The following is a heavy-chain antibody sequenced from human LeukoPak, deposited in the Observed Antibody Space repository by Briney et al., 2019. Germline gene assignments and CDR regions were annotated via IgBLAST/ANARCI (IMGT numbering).Heavy chain of an antibody. CDR3: ARDRDNWNYFDY. Sequence: GASVKVSCKASGYTFTGYYMHWVRQAPGQGLEWMGWINPNSGGTNYAQKFQGRVSMTRDTSISTAYMELSRLRSDDTAVYYCARDRDNWNYFDYWGQGTLVTVSS. V-gene: IGHV1-2*02. D-gene: IGHD1-20*01. CDR1: GYTFTGYY. J-gene: IGHJ4*02. CDR2: INPNSGGT.